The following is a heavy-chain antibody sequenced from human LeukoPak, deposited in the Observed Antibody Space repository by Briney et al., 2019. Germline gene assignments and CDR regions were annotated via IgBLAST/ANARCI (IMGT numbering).Heavy chain of an antibody. V-gene: IGHV5-51*01. J-gene: IGHJ5*02. CDR2: IYPGDSDT. CDR3: ARLRGGRVGATSANWFDT. CDR1: GYSFTSYW. Sequence: GEPLKISCKGSGYSFTSYWIGWVRQMPGKGLEWMGIIYPGDSDTRYSTSFQGQVTISADKSISTAYLQWSSLKASDTAMYYCARLRGGRVGATSANWFDTWGQGTLVTVSS. D-gene: IGHD1-26*01.